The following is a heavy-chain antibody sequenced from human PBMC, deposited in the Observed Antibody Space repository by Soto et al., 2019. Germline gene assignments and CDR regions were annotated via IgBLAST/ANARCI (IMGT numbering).Heavy chain of an antibody. D-gene: IGHD3-10*01. V-gene: IGHV4-59*08. CDR2: IYYSGST. Sequence: SETLSLTCTVSGGSISSYYWNWIRQPPGKGLEWIGYIYYSGSTNYNLTLKSRVTISVDTSKNQFSLKLSSVTAADTAVYYCARQSNYGSGDYWGQGTLVTVSS. CDR3: ARQSNYGSGDY. CDR1: GGSISSYY. J-gene: IGHJ4*02.